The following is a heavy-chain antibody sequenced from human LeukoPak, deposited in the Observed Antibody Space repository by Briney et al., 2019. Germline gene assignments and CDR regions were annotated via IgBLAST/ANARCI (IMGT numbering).Heavy chain of an antibody. J-gene: IGHJ4*02. CDR2: ISYDGSNK. Sequence: GGSLRLSCAASGFIFSSYAMHWVRRAPGKGLEWVALISYDGSNKYYADSVKGRFTISRDNSKNTLYLQMGSLRAEDMAVYYCAREKLSGGLCVDYWGQGTLVTVSS. CDR3: AREKLSGGLCVDY. V-gene: IGHV3-30*14. CDR1: GFIFSSYA. D-gene: IGHD3-10*01.